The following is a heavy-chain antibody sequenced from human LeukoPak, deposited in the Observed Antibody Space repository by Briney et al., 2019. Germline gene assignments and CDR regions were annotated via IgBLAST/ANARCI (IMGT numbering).Heavy chain of an antibody. CDR3: ARYGHEFES. CDR2: IHHSGST. J-gene: IGHJ4*02. V-gene: IGHV4-38-2*01. D-gene: IGHD4-17*01. CDR1: GYSINSGYY. Sequence: PSETLSLTCAVSGYSINSGYYWGWIRQPPGKGLECIGSIHHSGSTYYNPSLKSRVTISVATSKNQFSLKLTSVTAADTAVYYCARYGHEFESWGQGTLVTVSS.